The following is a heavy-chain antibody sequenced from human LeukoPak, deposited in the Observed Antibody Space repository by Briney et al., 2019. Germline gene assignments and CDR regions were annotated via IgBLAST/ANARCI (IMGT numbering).Heavy chain of an antibody. CDR3: ARALQGHYYDSSGTPYYYYYMDV. V-gene: IGHV4-61*02. CDR1: GGSLSSDRYY. Sequence: SQTLSLTCTVSGGSLSSDRYYWSWLRQPAGKGLEWIGRNYTSGCNNYNPFLKSRVNLSVDTSKDQFSLKQSSVTAADTAVYYCARALQGHYYDSSGTPYYYYYMDVWGKGTTVTVSS. J-gene: IGHJ6*03. D-gene: IGHD3-22*01. CDR2: NYTSGCN.